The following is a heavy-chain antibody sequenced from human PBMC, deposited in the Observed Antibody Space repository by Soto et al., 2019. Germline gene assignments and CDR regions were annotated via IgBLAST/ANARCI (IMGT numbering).Heavy chain of an antibody. CDR3: ARSMTTVTPDYYYYYMDV. CDR1: GYTFTSYY. D-gene: IGHD4-4*01. Sequence: ASVKVSCKASGYTFTSYYMHWVRQAPGQGLEWMGIINPSGGSTSYAQKFQGRVTMTRDTSTSTVYMELSSLRSEDTAVYYCARSMTTVTPDYYYYYMDVWGKGTTVTVS. V-gene: IGHV1-46*03. CDR2: INPSGGST. J-gene: IGHJ6*03.